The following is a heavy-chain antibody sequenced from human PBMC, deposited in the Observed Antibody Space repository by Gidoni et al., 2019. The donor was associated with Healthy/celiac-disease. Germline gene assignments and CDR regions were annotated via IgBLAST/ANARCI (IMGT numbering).Heavy chain of an antibody. CDR1: GASIGSAF. V-gene: IGHV4-59*01. CDR2: IYSSGTT. Sequence: QVQLQESGPGLVKPSETLSLTCTVSGASIGSAFWRWIRQPPGRGLEYIGYIYSSGTTNYNPSLRGRLFISIDTSKNQFSLSLSSVTAADTAVYYCARARPGSLDYWGRGTLVTVSS. D-gene: IGHD3-10*01. CDR3: ARARPGSLDY. J-gene: IGHJ4*02.